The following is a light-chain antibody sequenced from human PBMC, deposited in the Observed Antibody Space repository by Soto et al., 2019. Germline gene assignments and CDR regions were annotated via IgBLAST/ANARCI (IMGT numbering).Light chain of an antibody. Sequence: EVVMTQSPATLSVSPGERATLSCRASETVATNLAWYQQKPGQAPRLLISGASTRAAGISDRFRGSGSGTEFTLTISSLRSEDFAVYYCQQYGSSLTFGGGTKVEIK. CDR1: ETVATN. CDR3: QQYGSSLT. CDR2: GAS. J-gene: IGKJ4*01. V-gene: IGKV3-15*01.